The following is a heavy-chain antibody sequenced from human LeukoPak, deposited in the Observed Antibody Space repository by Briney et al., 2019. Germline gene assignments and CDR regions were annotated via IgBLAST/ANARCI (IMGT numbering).Heavy chain of an antibody. V-gene: IGHV4-4*08. CDR2: VHNGGST. CDR1: DGSINTYY. Sequence: SETLSLTCSVSDGSINTYYWTWIRQPPGKGLMWIGYVHNGGSTNYNPSLKNRAAILVDTSKNQFSLKLSSVTAADTAVYHCARNGAPLGYEGFDLWGQGTMVTVSS. J-gene: IGHJ3*01. CDR3: ARNGAPLGYEGFDL. D-gene: IGHD3-16*01.